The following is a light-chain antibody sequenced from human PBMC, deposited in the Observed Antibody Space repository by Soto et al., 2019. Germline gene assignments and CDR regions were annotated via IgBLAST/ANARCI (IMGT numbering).Light chain of an antibody. Sequence: DVVITQSPLSLPVTLVQPASISFMSNQSLVHSDGIAYFSWFQQRPGRSPRRLIYKVSNRDSGVPARFSGSGSGTDFALKISRVEAEDVGVYYCMQGTHWPINFGQGTRLEIK. CDR3: MQGTHWPIN. J-gene: IGKJ5*01. V-gene: IGKV2-30*02. CDR2: KVS. CDR1: QSLVHSDGIAY.